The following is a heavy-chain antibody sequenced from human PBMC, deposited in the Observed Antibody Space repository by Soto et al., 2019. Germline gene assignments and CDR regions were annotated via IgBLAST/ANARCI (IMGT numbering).Heavy chain of an antibody. CDR1: GFTFSDYY. CDR2: ISSSGNII. J-gene: IGHJ4*02. V-gene: IGHV3-11*01. Sequence: QVQLVESGGGLVKTGGSLRIVCEASGFTFSDYYMSWVRQAPGKGLEWVSYISSSGNIIYYADSVKGRFTISRDNAKNSVYLQMNSLRAEDTALDFCAKMSSENYYDPVFAWGQGTPVTVSS. CDR3: AKMSSENYYDPVFA. D-gene: IGHD3-22*01.